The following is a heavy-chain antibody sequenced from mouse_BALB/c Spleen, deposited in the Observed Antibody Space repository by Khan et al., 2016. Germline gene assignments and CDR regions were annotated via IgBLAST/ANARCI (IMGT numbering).Heavy chain of an antibody. CDR1: GYSITSGYF. Sequence: EVQLQESGPGLVKPSQSLSLTCSVTGYSITSGYFWNWIRQFPGNKLEWMGYISYDGNNDYNPPLKNRISIPRDTSKNQFFLKLNSVTTNDTATYFCASAGYDGWFAYWGQGTLVTVSA. V-gene: IGHV3-6*02. D-gene: IGHD2-2*01. J-gene: IGHJ3*01. CDR3: ASAGYDGWFAY. CDR2: ISYDGNN.